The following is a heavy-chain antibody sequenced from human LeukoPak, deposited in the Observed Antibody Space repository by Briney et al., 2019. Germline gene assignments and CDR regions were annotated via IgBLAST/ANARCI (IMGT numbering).Heavy chain of an antibody. CDR2: ISSRSSYI. V-gene: IGHV3-21*01. J-gene: IGHJ3*01. Sequence: GGSLRLSCAASGFTFSSHSMNWVRQAPGERLEWVSSISSRSSYIYYADSVKGRFTISRDDAKNSLFLQMNSLRAEDTAVYYCAKDLEDCGGDCYSSSEVFDFWGQGTMVIVSS. D-gene: IGHD2-21*02. CDR3: AKDLEDCGGDCYSSSEVFDF. CDR1: GFTFSSHS.